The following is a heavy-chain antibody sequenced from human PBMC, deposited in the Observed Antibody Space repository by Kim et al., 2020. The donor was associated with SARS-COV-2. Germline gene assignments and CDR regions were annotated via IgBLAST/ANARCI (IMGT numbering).Heavy chain of an antibody. Sequence: GGSLRLSCAASGFTFSSYSMDWVRQAPGKGLEWVASIKPDGSTKYYADSVKGRFTISRDNAKNSLYLQMNSLRAEDTAVYYCGRGSNGWYNHYG. J-gene: IGHJ6*01. D-gene: IGHD3-16*01. CDR1: GFTFSSYS. CDR2: IKPDGSTK. CDR3: GRGSNGWYNHYG. V-gene: IGHV3-7*01.